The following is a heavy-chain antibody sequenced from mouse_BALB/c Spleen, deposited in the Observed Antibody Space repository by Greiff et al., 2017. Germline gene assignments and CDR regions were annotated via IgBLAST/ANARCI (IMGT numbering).Heavy chain of an antibody. V-gene: IGHV3-6*02. J-gene: IGHJ2*01. CDR1: GYSITSGYY. Sequence: EVQVVESGPGLVKPSQSLSLTCSVTGYSITSGYYWNWIRQFPGNKLEWMGYISYDGSNNYNPSLKNRISITRDTSKNQFFLKLNSVTTEDTATYYCARGIYYGYDGYFDYWGQGTTLTVSS. D-gene: IGHD2-2*01. CDR3: ARGIYYGYDGYFDY. CDR2: ISYDGSN.